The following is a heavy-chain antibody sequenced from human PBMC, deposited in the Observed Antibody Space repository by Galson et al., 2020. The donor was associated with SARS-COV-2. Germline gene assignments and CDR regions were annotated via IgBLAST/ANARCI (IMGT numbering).Heavy chain of an antibody. J-gene: IGHJ4*02. CDR3: AGGGGDGGTGFDY. CDR1: DYSISSGYY. V-gene: IGHV4-38-2*02. D-gene: IGHD3-16*01. CDR2: IYHTGDT. Sequence: SQTLSLTCTVADYSISSGYYWGWIRQPPGKGLEWIGSIYHTGDTYYSPSLKSLVTISVDTSKNQFSLKLTSVTAADMAVYCGAGGGGDGGTGFDYWGQGALVTVSS.